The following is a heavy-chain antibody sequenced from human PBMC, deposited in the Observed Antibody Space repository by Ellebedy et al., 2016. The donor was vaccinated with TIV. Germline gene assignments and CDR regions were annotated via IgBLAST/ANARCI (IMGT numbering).Heavy chain of an antibody. J-gene: IGHJ4*02. V-gene: IGHV1-18*01. CDR2: ISAYSGNT. CDR1: GYTLTELS. Sequence: ASVKVSCKVSGYTLTELSMHWVRQAPGQGLEWMGWISAYSGNTNYAQKFQGRVTITADKSTSTVYMELSSLRSEDTAVYYCARGASVTGYFDNWGQGTLVTVSS. D-gene: IGHD2-8*02. CDR3: ARGASVTGYFDN.